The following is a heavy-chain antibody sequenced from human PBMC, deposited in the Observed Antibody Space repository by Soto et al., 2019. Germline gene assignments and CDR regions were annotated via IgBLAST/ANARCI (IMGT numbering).Heavy chain of an antibody. CDR3: VRGQFSAFDC. CDR1: GDSVSSTSVA. J-gene: IGHJ4*02. CDR2: TYYRSKWNS. Sequence: QVQLHQSGPGLVKPSQPLSLTCDISGDSVSSTSVAWNWIRQSPSRGLEWLGRTYYRSKWNSDYAFSLRGRIPIHPDTSKSQFSLQLNSVTPEDTAVYYCVRGQFSAFDCWGQGTLVTVSS. V-gene: IGHV6-1*01.